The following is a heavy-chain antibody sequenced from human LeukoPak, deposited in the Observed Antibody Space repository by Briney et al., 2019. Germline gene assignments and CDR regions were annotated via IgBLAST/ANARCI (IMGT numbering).Heavy chain of an antibody. J-gene: IGHJ4*02. D-gene: IGHD3-10*01. CDR3: ASSLLIISYYGSGSYYGMEDY. CDR1: GFTFSSYG. Sequence: GGSLRLSCAASGFTFSSYGMHWVRQAPGKGLEWVAVISYDGSNKYYADSVKGRFTISRDNSKNTLYLQMNSLRAEDTAVYYCASSLLIISYYGSGSYYGMEDYWGQGTLVTVSS. CDR2: ISYDGSNK. V-gene: IGHV3-30*19.